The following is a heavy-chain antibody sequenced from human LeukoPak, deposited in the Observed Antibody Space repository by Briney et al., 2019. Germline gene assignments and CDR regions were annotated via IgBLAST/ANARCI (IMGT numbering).Heavy chain of an antibody. V-gene: IGHV3-30-3*01. Sequence: GGSLRLSCAASGFTFSSYAMHWVRQAPGKGLEWVAVISYDGSNKYYADSVKGRFTISRDNSKNTLYLQMNSLRAEDTAVYYCARTPVLGYSSSWYPPYWGQGTLVTVSS. D-gene: IGHD6-13*01. CDR1: GFTFSSYA. CDR3: ARTPVLGYSSSWYPPY. CDR2: ISYDGSNK. J-gene: IGHJ4*02.